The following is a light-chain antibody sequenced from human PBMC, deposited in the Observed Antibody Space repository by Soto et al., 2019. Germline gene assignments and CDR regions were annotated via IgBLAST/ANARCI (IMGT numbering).Light chain of an antibody. J-gene: IGKJ5*01. V-gene: IGKV1-5*01. CDR3: QQYHNWPPIT. Sequence: DIQMTQSPSTLSASVGDRVTITCRASQSIRYWVAWYQHKPGKAPKLLIYDASTLESGVPTRFSGSGSGTEFTLTISSLQSEDFAVYYCQQYHNWPPITFGQGTRLEIK. CDR1: QSIRYW. CDR2: DAS.